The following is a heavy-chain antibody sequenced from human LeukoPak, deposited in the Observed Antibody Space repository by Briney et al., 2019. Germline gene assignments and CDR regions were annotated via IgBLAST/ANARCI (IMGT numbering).Heavy chain of an antibody. CDR1: GGTFSSYA. J-gene: IGHJ6*02. CDR2: IIPIFGTA. V-gene: IGHV1-69*13. Sequence: GASVKVSCKASGGTFSSYAISWVRQAPGQGLEWMGGIIPIFGTANYAQKFQGRVTITADESTSTAYMELSSLRSEDTAVYYCARGVPYDFWSGYDTYYYYGMDVWGQGTTVTVSS. CDR3: ARGVPYDFWSGYDTYYYYGMDV. D-gene: IGHD3-3*01.